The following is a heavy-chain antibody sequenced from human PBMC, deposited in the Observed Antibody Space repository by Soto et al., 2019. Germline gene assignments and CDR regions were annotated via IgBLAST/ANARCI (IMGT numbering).Heavy chain of an antibody. D-gene: IGHD6-13*01. Sequence: WETLSLTCTVSGGSISSYYWSWIRQPPGKVLEWIGYIYYSGSTNYNPSLKSRVTISVDTSKNQFSLKLSSVTAADTAVYYCARHPGIAAGGDYYYHMDVWGKGTTVTVSS. CDR1: GGSISSYY. CDR3: ARHPGIAAGGDYYYHMDV. CDR2: IYYSGST. J-gene: IGHJ6*03. V-gene: IGHV4-59*08.